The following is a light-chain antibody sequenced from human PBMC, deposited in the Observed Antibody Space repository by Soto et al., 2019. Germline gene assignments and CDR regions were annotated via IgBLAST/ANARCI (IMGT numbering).Light chain of an antibody. CDR2: GAS. V-gene: IGKV3-20*01. CDR3: QQYGSSPRYT. CDR1: QSVSSSY. J-gene: IGKJ2*01. Sequence: IVLTQSPGTLSLSPGERATLSCRASQSVSSSYLAWYQQKPGQAPRLLIYGASSRATGIPDRFSGSGSGRDFTLTISRLEPEDFAVYYCQQYGSSPRYTFCQGTKLEIK.